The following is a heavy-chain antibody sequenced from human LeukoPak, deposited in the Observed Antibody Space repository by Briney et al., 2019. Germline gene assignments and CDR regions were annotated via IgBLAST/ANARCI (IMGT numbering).Heavy chain of an antibody. CDR1: RASISSYY. J-gene: IGHJ6*03. D-gene: IGHD2-2*01. V-gene: IGHV4-59*01. CDR3: ARDRVGYMDV. CDR2: IHYTGNS. Sequence: SETLSLTCTVSRASISSYYWSWIRQPPGKGLEWIGYIHYTGNSNYNPSLKSRVTMSVDTSKNQFSLKLSSVTAADTAVYYCARDRVGYMDVWGKGTTVTISS.